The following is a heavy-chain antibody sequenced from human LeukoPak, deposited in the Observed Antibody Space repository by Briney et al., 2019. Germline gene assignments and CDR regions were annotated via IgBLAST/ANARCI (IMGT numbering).Heavy chain of an antibody. J-gene: IGHJ5*02. D-gene: IGHD3-16*01. V-gene: IGHV1-69*01. Sequence: ASVKVSCKASGGSFTSKHITWVRQAPRQGLEWVGGMTPRFGTGNTAQKFHGRVAVTADESTSTVYMELSSLRPDDTALYYCARVSSIMGGGYNFFDPWGQGTLVTVSS. CDR1: GGSFTSKH. CDR3: ARVSSIMGGGYNFFDP. CDR2: MTPRFGTG.